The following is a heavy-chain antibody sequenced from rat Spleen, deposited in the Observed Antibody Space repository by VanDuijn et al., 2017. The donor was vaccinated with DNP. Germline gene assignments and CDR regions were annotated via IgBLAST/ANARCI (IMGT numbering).Heavy chain of an antibody. D-gene: IGHD1-9*01. J-gene: IGHJ2*01. V-gene: IGHV2S8*01. Sequence: QVQLKESGPDLVQPSQTLSLTCTVSGFSLTSYGVSWVRQPPGKGLEWIAAISSGGSTYYNSVLKSRLSISRDTSKSQVFLKMNSLQTEDTAMYFCARSTYYGFDYWGQGVMVTVSS. CDR1: GFSLTSYG. CDR2: ISSGGST. CDR3: ARSTYYGFDY.